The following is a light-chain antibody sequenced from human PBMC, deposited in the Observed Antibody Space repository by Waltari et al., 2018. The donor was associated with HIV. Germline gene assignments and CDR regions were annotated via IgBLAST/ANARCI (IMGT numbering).Light chain of an antibody. CDR2: GAS. CDR3: QQYNKWPRT. J-gene: IGKJ1*01. V-gene: IGKV3-15*01. Sequence: EIVMTQSPGTLSVSPGERVTLSCRASQNVITNLAWYQQKPGQAPRLLIYGASTRATGIPPRFSGGGSGTYFTLTIGSLQSEDFTFYYCQQYNKWPRTFGQGTKVEVK. CDR1: QNVITN.